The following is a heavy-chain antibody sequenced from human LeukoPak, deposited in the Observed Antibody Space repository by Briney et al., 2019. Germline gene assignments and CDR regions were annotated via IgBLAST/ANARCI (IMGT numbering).Heavy chain of an antibody. J-gene: IGHJ4*02. Sequence: GSLRLSCAASGFTFSNYAMSWVRPAPGKGLEWVANIKQDGSERNYVDSVKGRSTISRDNAKDSLFLQMNSLRVEDTAVYYCARGGTRGYSPVDYWGQGILVTVSS. V-gene: IGHV3-7*03. D-gene: IGHD5-18*01. CDR3: ARGGTRGYSPVDY. CDR1: GFTFSNYA. CDR2: IKQDGSER.